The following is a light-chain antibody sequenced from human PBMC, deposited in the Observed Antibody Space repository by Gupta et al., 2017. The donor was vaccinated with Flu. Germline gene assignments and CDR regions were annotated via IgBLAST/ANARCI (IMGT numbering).Light chain of an antibody. V-gene: IGKV1-16*01. CDR2: AAS. CDR3: QQYESFPCT. J-gene: IGKJ2*02. Sequence: PSSLSVSSGDSVTITCRTTQDIKNYLAWFQQKPGEAPKSLIYAASSWESGVPSRFSGSGSGTNFTLTISSLQPEDAATYYCQQYESFPCTFGRGTKLAI. CDR1: QDIKNY.